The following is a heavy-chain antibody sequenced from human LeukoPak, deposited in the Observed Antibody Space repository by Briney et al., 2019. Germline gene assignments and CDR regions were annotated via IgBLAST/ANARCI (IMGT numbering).Heavy chain of an antibody. D-gene: IGHD6-13*01. Sequence: SVKVSCKASGGTFSSYAISWVRQAPGQGLEWMGGIIPIFGTANYAQKFQGRVTITTDESTSTAYMELSSLRSEDTAVYYCARGPPIAAAGTPRYYYMDVWGKGTTVTVSS. V-gene: IGHV1-69*05. CDR1: GGTFSSYA. J-gene: IGHJ6*03. CDR3: ARGPPIAAAGTPRYYYMDV. CDR2: IIPIFGTA.